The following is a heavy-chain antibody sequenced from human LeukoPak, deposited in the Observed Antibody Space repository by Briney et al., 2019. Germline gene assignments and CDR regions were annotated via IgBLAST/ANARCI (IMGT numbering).Heavy chain of an antibody. CDR1: GDSISSYY. V-gene: IGHV4-4*07. D-gene: IGHD3-3*01. J-gene: IGHJ3*02. CDR3: ARFGGPHAFDI. Sequence: MTSETLSLTCTVSGDSISSYYWSWIRKPAGKGLEWIGRIYTSWGTNYNPSLKSRVTISVDTSKNHFSLTLSSVTAADTAVYYCARFGGPHAFDIWGQGTMVTVSS. CDR2: IYTSWGT.